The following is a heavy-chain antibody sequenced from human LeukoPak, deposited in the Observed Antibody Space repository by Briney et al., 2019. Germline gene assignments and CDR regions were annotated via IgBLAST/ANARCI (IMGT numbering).Heavy chain of an antibody. CDR2: IYYDGTT. CDR3: ARVGHGYGDSHFFDH. CDR1: GDSIINYY. Sequence: PSETLSLTCSVSGDSIINYYWSWIRQSPGRGPEWIGFIYYDGTTNYNPSLISRVTMSVDTSKSHFSLKLTSVTAADTAVYCCARVGHGYGDSHFFDHWGQGTLVTVSS. V-gene: IGHV4-59*01. J-gene: IGHJ4*02. D-gene: IGHD4-17*01.